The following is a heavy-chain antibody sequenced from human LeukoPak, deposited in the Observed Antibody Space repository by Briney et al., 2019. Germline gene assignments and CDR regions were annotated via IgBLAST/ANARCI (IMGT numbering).Heavy chain of an antibody. CDR1: GFTFSNYA. V-gene: IGHV3-23*01. J-gene: IGHJ6*03. CDR3: AKGLKTAVGPYKGYHYYMDV. D-gene: IGHD5-18*01. CDR2: INDHGIAT. Sequence: GGSLRLSCAASGFTFSNYAMSWVRQAPGKGLEWVSTINDHGIATYYADSVKGRFTISRDNSKNTLSLQVSSLRAEDTAIYYCAKGLKTAVGPYKGYHYYMDVWGKGTTVNVSS.